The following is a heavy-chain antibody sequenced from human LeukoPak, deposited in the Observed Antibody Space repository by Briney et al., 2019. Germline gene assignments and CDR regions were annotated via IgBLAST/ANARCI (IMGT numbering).Heavy chain of an antibody. CDR3: ARDRENTYYYDSSGPGDAFDI. Sequence: SVPVSCKASGYTFTGYYMHWVRQAPGQGLEWMGWINPTSGGTNYAQKFQGRVTITRDTPISTAYMELSRLRSDDTAVYYCARDRENTYYYDSSGPGDAFDIWGQGTMVTVSS. D-gene: IGHD3-22*01. V-gene: IGHV1-2*02. CDR2: INPTSGGT. J-gene: IGHJ3*02. CDR1: GYTFTGYY.